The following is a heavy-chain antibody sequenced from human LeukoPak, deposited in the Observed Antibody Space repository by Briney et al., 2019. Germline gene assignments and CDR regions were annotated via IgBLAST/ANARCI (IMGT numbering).Heavy chain of an antibody. J-gene: IGHJ4*02. Sequence: GGSLRLSCAASGFTFSNYEMTWVRQAPGKGLEWVSTISGGAGSTYYAVSVKGRFTISRDNSKNTVYLQMNSLRAEDTAVYYCAKSGLNRFDYWGQGTRVTVSS. CDR3: AKSGLNRFDY. D-gene: IGHD2-15*01. V-gene: IGHV3-23*01. CDR1: GFTFSNYE. CDR2: ISGGAGST.